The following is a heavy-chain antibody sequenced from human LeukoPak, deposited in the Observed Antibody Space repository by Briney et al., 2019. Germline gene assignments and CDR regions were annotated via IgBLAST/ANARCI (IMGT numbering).Heavy chain of an antibody. V-gene: IGHV4-4*07. J-gene: IGHJ3*02. Sequence: SETLSLTCTVSGGSSSSYNWSWIRQPAGKGLEWIGRIYTSGSTNYNPSLKSRVTMSVDTSKNQFSLKLSSVTAADTAVYYCAREYVYSYGFPRGDAFDIWGQGTMVTVSS. CDR1: GGSSSSYN. CDR3: AREYVYSYGFPRGDAFDI. D-gene: IGHD5-18*01. CDR2: IYTSGST.